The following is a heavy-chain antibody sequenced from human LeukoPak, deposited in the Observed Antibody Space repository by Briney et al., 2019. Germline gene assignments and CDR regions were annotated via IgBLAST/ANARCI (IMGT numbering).Heavy chain of an antibody. CDR1: GFHLSSHA. J-gene: IGHJ4*02. D-gene: IGHD6-13*01. CDR3: AKVVIAAGCDY. Sequence: GGPLRLSXAATGFHLSSHATSWSPPTPPQGLETISTISSAGGSTYYADSVKGRFTISRDNSKNTLYLQMDSLRADDTAVYYCAKVVIAAGCDYWGQGNLVTVSS. CDR2: ISSAGGST. V-gene: IGHV3-23*01.